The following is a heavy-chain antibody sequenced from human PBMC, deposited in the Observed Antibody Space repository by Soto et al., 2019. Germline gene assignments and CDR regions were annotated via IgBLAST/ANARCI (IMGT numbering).Heavy chain of an antibody. CDR1: GGSISSGDYY. V-gene: IGHV4-30-4*01. Sequence: TLSLTCTVSGGSISSGDYYWRWIRQPPGKGLEWIGYIYYSGSTYYNPSLKSRVTISVDTSKNQFSLKLSSVTAADTAVYYCAREGSIFGPDYGMDVWGQGTTVTVS. CDR3: AREGSIFGPDYGMDV. J-gene: IGHJ6*02. D-gene: IGHD3-3*01. CDR2: IYYSGST.